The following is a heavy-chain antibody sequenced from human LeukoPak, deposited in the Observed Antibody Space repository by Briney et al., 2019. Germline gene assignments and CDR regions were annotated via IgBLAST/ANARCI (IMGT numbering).Heavy chain of an antibody. V-gene: IGHV4-28*03. CDR2: IYYSGST. J-gene: IGHJ4*02. D-gene: IGHD3-16*01. Sequence: PSDTLSLTCAVSGYSISSTNWWGWIRQPPGKGLEWIGYIYYSGSTYYNPSLKSRVTMSVDTSKNQFSLKLSSVTAADTAVYYCARVGDGNFDYWGQGTLVTVSS. CDR3: ARVGDGNFDY. CDR1: GYSISSTNW.